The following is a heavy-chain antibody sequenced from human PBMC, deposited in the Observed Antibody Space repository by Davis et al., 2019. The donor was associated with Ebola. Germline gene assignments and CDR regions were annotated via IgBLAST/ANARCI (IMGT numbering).Heavy chain of an antibody. J-gene: IGHJ5*02. D-gene: IGHD1-26*01. CDR1: GGSISSGGYY. Sequence: LRLSCTVSGGSISSGGYYWSWIRQHPGKGLEWIGYIYYSGSTYYNPSLKSRVTISVDTSKNQFSLKLSSVTAADTAVYYCARVRGSYTAWFDPWGQGTLVTVSS. V-gene: IGHV4-31*03. CDR2: IYYSGST. CDR3: ARVRGSYTAWFDP.